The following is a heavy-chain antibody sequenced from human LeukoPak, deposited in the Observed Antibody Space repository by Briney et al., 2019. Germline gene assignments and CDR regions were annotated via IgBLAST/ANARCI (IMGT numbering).Heavy chain of an antibody. Sequence: PGRSLRLSCVASGFTFSSYPLHWVRQAPGKGLEWVAVISYDGSNENYADSVKGRFTISRDNAKNSLYLQMNSLRAEDTALYFCAGGDRNGWYFNYWGQGTLVTVSS. V-gene: IGHV3-30*04. CDR1: GFTFSSYP. CDR2: ISYDGSNE. CDR3: AGGDRNGWYFNY. J-gene: IGHJ4*02. D-gene: IGHD6-19*01.